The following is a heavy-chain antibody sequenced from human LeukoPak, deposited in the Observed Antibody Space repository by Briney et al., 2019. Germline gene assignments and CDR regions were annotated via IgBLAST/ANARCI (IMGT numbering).Heavy chain of an antibody. V-gene: IGHV4-61*02. CDR3: ARAYSTYARWFDP. J-gene: IGHJ5*02. D-gene: IGHD2-8*01. Sequence: SSETLSLTCTVSGGSISSGSYYWSWIRQPAGKGLEWIGRIYTSGSTNYNPSLKSRVTISVDTSKNQFSLKLSSVTAADTAVYYCARAYSTYARWFDPWGQGTLVTVSS. CDR2: IYTSGST. CDR1: GGSISSGSYY.